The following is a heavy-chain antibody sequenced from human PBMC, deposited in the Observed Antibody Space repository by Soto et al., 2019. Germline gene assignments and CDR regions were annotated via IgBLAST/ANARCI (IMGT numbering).Heavy chain of an antibody. Sequence: EVQLVESGGGLVKPGGSLRLSCAASGFTFSSYSMNWVRQAPGKGLEWVSSISSSSSYIYYADSVKGRFTISRDNAKNSLYLQMNSLRAEDTAVYYCARGVIGAVYYYGMDVWGQGTTVTVSS. D-gene: IGHD5-12*01. CDR3: ARGVIGAVYYYGMDV. CDR1: GFTFSSYS. V-gene: IGHV3-21*01. J-gene: IGHJ6*02. CDR2: ISSSSSYI.